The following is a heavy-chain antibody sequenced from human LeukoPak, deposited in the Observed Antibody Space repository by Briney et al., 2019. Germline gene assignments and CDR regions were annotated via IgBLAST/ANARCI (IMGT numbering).Heavy chain of an antibody. D-gene: IGHD3-10*01. CDR3: ARDTHYYGSGSYDLYGMDV. Sequence: SVKVSCKASGGTFSSYAISWVRQAPGQGLEWMGGIIPIFGTANYAQKFQGRVTITADESTSTAYMELSSLRSEDAAVYYCARDTHYYGSGSYDLYGMDVWGQGTTVTVSS. CDR1: GGTFSSYA. CDR2: IIPIFGTA. V-gene: IGHV1-69*13. J-gene: IGHJ6*02.